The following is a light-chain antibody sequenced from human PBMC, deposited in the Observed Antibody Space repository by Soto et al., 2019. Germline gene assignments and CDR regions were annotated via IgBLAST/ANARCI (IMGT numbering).Light chain of an antibody. V-gene: IGKV3-11*01. Sequence: EIVLTQSPATLSLSPGERATLSCRASQSVSSYLAWYQQKPGQAPRLLIYDASNRATGIPARFSGSGSGTDFTLTISSLEPEDFAVYYCQQRSNWAQWTFVQGTKVEIK. CDR2: DAS. CDR3: QQRSNWAQWT. J-gene: IGKJ1*01. CDR1: QSVSSY.